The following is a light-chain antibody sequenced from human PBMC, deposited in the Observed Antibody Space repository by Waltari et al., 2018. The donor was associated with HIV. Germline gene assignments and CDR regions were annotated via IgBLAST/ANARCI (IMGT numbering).Light chain of an antibody. V-gene: IGLV2-23*02. J-gene: IGLJ2*01. CDR1: SNNIGGYNL. CDR3: CSYAGADTPVV. CDR2: GVN. Sequence: QSALIKLGSFYGSPGESIILSCTGDSNNIGGYNLVSWYQQHPGRAPKLSIYGVNTRPSGVSRRFSGTHSWTRAALTVSVLPAEAEAVYYCCSYAGADTPVVFGGGTKLTVL.